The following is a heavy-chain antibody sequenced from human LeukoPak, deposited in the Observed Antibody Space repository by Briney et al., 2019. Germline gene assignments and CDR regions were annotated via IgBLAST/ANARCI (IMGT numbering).Heavy chain of an antibody. J-gene: IGHJ6*02. CDR2: MSYDGGHK. D-gene: IGHD2-15*01. Sequence: GRSLRLSCAASGFTFSSYAMHWVRQAPGKGLEWVAVMSYDGGHKYYADSVKGRFTISRDNSKNTLYLQMNSLRAEDTAVDYCAKGQLVDYGMDVWGQGTTVTVSS. CDR1: GFTFSSYA. V-gene: IGHV3-30*18. CDR3: AKGQLVDYGMDV.